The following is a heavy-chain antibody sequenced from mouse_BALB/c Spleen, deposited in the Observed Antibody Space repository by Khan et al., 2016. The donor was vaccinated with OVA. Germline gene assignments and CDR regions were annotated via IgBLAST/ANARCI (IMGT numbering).Heavy chain of an antibody. J-gene: IGHJ4*01. V-gene: IGHV2-6-7*01. CDR3: ANAYYCDRAMDY. Sequence: QVQLKESGPGLVAPSQSLSITCTVSGFSLTGYGVNWVRQPPGKGLEWLGMIWGDGSTDYNSALKSRLSISKDNSKSQVFLKMNSLQTDDTARSCGANAYYCDRAMDYWGQGTSVTVSS. CDR1: GFSLTGYG. D-gene: IGHD1-1*01. CDR2: IWGDGST.